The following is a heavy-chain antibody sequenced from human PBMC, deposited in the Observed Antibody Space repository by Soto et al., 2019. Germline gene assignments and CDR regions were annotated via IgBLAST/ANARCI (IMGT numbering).Heavy chain of an antibody. D-gene: IGHD3-16*02. Sequence: EVQLLESGGGLVQPGGSLRLSCAASGFTFSSYAMSWVRQAPGKGLEWVSAISGSGGSTYYADSVKGRFTISRDNSKNTLYLQMISLRAEDTAVYYCANTPSYDYIWGSYRRLGYFDYWGQGTLVTVSS. J-gene: IGHJ4*02. CDR2: ISGSGGST. CDR3: ANTPSYDYIWGSYRRLGYFDY. CDR1: GFTFSSYA. V-gene: IGHV3-23*01.